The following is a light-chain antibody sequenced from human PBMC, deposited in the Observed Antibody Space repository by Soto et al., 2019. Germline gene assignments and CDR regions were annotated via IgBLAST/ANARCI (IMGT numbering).Light chain of an antibody. CDR2: AAS. J-gene: IGKJ4*01. Sequence: IQMTLSPSSLSASVGHRVTISCRASQSISSYLNWYQQKQGKAPKVLIYAASSLQSGVPSRFSGIGYGTDFNLSISSLQTEDFATYYCQQSYSGPLTFGGGTKVDI. CDR1: QSISSY. V-gene: IGKV1-39*01. CDR3: QQSYSGPLT.